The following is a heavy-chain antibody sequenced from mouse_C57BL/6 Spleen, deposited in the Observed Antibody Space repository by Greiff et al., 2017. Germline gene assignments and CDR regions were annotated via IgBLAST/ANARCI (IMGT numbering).Heavy chain of an antibody. CDR3: ARSGGYYGNYGDFDY. D-gene: IGHD2-1*01. J-gene: IGHJ2*01. Sequence: QVQLQQPGAELVKPGASVKMSCKASGYTFTSYWITWVKQRPGQGLEWIGDIYPGSGSTNYNEKFKSKATLTVDTSSSTAYMQLSSLTSEDSAVYYCARSGGYYGNYGDFDYWGQGTTLTVSS. CDR2: IYPGSGST. V-gene: IGHV1-55*01. CDR1: GYTFTSYW.